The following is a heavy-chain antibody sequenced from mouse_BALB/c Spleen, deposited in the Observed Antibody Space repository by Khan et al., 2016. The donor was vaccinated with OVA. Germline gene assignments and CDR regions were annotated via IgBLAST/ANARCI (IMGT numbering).Heavy chain of an antibody. CDR3: VRDGAYHRNDGWFAY. V-gene: IGHV1-4*01. Sequence: QVQLQQSGAELARPGASVKMSCKASGYTFTSYTIHWIKERPGQGLEWIGNINPSNGYTNYNQKLKDKATLTTDKSSSTAYLQLSSMTSDDSAVYNCVRDGAYHRNDGWFAYWGQGTLVTVSA. J-gene: IGHJ3*01. CDR1: GYTFTSYT. CDR2: INPSNGYT. D-gene: IGHD2-14*01.